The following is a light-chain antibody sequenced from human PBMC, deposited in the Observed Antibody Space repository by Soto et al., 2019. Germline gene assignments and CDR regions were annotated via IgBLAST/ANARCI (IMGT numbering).Light chain of an antibody. J-gene: IGKJ4*01. CDR3: QQYNKWPLT. CDR2: QAS. V-gene: IGKV3-15*01. Sequence: EIVMTQSPATLSVSPGERATLSCRASQSVSSNLAWYQQKPGQAPRLLIYQASTRAAGIPARFGGSGSGSEFTLTISSLQSEDFAVYYCQQYNKWPLTFGGGTKVEIK. CDR1: QSVSSN.